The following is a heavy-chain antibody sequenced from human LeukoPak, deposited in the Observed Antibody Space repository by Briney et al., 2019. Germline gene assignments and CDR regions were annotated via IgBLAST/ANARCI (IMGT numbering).Heavy chain of an antibody. CDR2: LQDDGSHQ. Sequence: GGSLRLSCAASGFMFSSNWMSWVRLAPGKGLEWVASLQDDGSHQYYVDSAKGRFTISRENAKNSLFLQMSSLRVEDTAVYYCVRGKGWLDPWGQGILVTVSS. V-gene: IGHV3-7*03. CDR1: GFMFSSNW. CDR3: VRGKGWLDP. J-gene: IGHJ5*02.